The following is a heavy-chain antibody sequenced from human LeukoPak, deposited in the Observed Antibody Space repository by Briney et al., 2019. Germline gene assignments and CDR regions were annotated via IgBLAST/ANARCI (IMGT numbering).Heavy chain of an antibody. J-gene: IGHJ4*02. V-gene: IGHV4-59*12. D-gene: IGHD6-19*01. Sequence: PGGSLRLSCAASGFTFSSYEMNWVRQPPGKGLEWIGNIYYRGSTYYNPSLKSRVTISVDTSKNQFSLKLSSVTAADTAVYYCARVGSSGWSVGYFDYWGQGTLVTVSS. CDR1: GFTFSSYE. CDR3: ARVGSSGWSVGYFDY. CDR2: IYYRGST.